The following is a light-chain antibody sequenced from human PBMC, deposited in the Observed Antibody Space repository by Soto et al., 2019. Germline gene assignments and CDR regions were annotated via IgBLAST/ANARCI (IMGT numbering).Light chain of an antibody. CDR1: QSVSAN. V-gene: IGKV3-20*01. CDR3: QQYGSSRWT. J-gene: IGKJ1*01. Sequence: EIVLTQSPGTLSLSPGERATLSCRASQSVSANLAWYQQKPGQVPRLLIYGASSRATGIPDRFSGSGSGTDFTLTISRLEPEDFAVYYCQQYGSSRWTFGQGTKVDIK. CDR2: GAS.